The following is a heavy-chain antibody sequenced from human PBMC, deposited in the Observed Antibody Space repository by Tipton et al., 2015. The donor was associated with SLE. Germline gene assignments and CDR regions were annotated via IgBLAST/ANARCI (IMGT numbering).Heavy chain of an antibody. D-gene: IGHD3-10*01. Sequence: TLSLTCAVSGYSISSGYFWGWIRQPPGKGLEWIGSIYGSGGSYYNPSLRSRVTISVDTSKNQFSLKLSSVTAADTAVYFCARDPPSSYYYGMDVWGRGATVTVSS. CDR2: IYGSGGS. CDR3: ARDPPSSYYYGMDV. CDR1: GYSISSGYF. V-gene: IGHV4-38-2*02. J-gene: IGHJ6*02.